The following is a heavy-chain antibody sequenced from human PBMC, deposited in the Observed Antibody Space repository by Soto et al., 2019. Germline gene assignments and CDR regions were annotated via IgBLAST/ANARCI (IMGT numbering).Heavy chain of an antibody. J-gene: IGHJ4*02. CDR1: GFTFSSYA. D-gene: IGHD3-16*01. V-gene: IGHV3-23*01. CDR2: ISVSGGST. CDR3: AKRGSSTAYYFDY. Sequence: EVQLLESGGGLVQPGGSLRLSCAASGFTFSSYAMSWVRQAPGKGLEWVSAISVSGGSTYYADSVKGRFTISRDNSKNTLYLQMNSLRAEVTAVYYCAKRGSSTAYYFDYWGQGTLVTVSS.